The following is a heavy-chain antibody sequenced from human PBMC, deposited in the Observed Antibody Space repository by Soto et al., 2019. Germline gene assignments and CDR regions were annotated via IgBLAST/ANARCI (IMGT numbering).Heavy chain of an antibody. CDR1: GGTFSSYA. D-gene: IGHD2-15*01. CDR3: ASHCSGGSCPFDY. V-gene: IGHV1-69*13. J-gene: IGHJ4*02. Sequence: GASVKVSCKASGGTFSSYAISWVRQAPGQGLEWMGGIIPIFGTANYAQKFQGRVTITADESTSTAYMELSSLRSEDTAVYYCASHCSGGSCPFDYWGQGTLVTVS. CDR2: IIPIFGTA.